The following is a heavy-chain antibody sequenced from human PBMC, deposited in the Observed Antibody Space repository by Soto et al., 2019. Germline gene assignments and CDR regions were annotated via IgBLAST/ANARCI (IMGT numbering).Heavy chain of an antibody. CDR3: ALRGVARDGAFDI. J-gene: IGHJ3*02. CDR2: IIPIIGTA. Sequence: GASVKVSCKASGYTFTTYGISWVRQAPGQGLEWMGGIIPIIGTANYAQKFQGGVTITTDEATSTAYMELSSLRSEDTAVYYCALRGVARDGAFDIWGQGTMVTVS. CDR1: GYTFTTYG. V-gene: IGHV1-69*05. D-gene: IGHD2-15*01.